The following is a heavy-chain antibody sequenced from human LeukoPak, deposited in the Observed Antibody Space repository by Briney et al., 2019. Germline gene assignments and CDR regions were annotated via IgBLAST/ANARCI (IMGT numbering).Heavy chain of an antibody. D-gene: IGHD3-10*01. J-gene: IGHJ4*02. V-gene: IGHV1-18*01. CDR3: ARGRSGVAYYYGSGRLSAVDY. CDR2: ISAYNGNT. CDR1: GYTFTSYG. Sequence: ASVKVSCKASGYTFTSYGISWVRQAPGQGLEWMGWISAYNGNTNYAQKLQGRVTMTRNTSISTAYMELSSLRSEDTAVYYCARGRSGVAYYYGSGRLSAVDYWGQGTLVTVSS.